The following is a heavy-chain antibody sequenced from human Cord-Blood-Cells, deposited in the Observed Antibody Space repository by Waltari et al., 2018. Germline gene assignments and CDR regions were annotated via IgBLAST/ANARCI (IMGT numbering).Heavy chain of an antibody. J-gene: IGHJ4*02. CDR2: IIPILGTA. CDR1: GGTFSSYA. D-gene: IGHD3-22*01. V-gene: IGHV1-69*01. Sequence: QVQLVQSGAEVKKPGSSVKVSCKASGGTFSSYAISWVRQAPGQGLEWMGGIIPILGTANYAQKFQGRVTITADESTSTAYMELSSLRSEDTAVYYCASNDYDSSGYFRPFDYWGQGTLVTVSS. CDR3: ASNDYDSSGYFRPFDY.